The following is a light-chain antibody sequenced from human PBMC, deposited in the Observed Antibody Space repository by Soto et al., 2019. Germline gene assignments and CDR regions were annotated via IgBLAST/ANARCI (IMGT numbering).Light chain of an antibody. Sequence: QSVLTQPASVSGSPGQSITISCTGSSSDVGGYNYVSWYQQHPGKAPKLMIYDVSNRPSGVSNRFSGSKSGNTASLTISGVQAEDEAVFYCSSYTSRSTFVFRSGNKVTVL. CDR2: DVS. CDR3: SSYTSRSTFV. J-gene: IGLJ1*01. CDR1: SSDVGGYNY. V-gene: IGLV2-14*01.